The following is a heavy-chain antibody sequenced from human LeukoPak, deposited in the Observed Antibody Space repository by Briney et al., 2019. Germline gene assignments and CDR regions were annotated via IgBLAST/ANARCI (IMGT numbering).Heavy chain of an antibody. Sequence: GGSLRLSCAASGFTFSSYSMNWVRQAPGKGLEWVSSISSSSSSYIYYADSVKGRFTISRDNAKNSLYLQMNSLRAEDTAVYYCVRDSTNFNAFDIWGQGTMVTVSS. J-gene: IGHJ3*02. CDR2: ISSSSSSYI. V-gene: IGHV3-21*01. CDR3: VRDSTNFNAFDI. D-gene: IGHD2/OR15-2a*01. CDR1: GFTFSSYS.